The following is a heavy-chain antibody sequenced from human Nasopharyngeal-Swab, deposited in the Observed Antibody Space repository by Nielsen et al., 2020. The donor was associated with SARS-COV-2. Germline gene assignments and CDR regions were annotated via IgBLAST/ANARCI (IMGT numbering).Heavy chain of an antibody. CDR1: GFPFSSHW. Sequence: ESLKPSCAASGFPFSSHWMHWVRQAPGKGLVWVSRISEDGSITTYADSVKGRFTFSRDNAKNTLFLQMHSLRADDTAIYYCASQLGHPDSWGQGTLVTVSS. J-gene: IGHJ4*02. CDR3: ASQLGHPDS. D-gene: IGHD2-2*01. V-gene: IGHV3-74*01. CDR2: ISEDGSIT.